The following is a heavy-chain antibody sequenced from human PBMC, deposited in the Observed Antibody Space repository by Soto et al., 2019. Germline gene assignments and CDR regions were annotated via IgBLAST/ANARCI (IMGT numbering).Heavy chain of an antibody. J-gene: IGHJ5*02. CDR3: ARDRTDSGYYTNWVKP. CDR2: IIPIFGTA. Sequence: SVKVSCKASGGTFGSDAITWVRQAPGQGLEWVGRIIPIFGTANYAQNLQGRVTISADKSTLTSYMELHSLTSDDTALYYCARDRTDSGYYTNWVKPWRQGTQVSV. D-gene: IGHD3-22*01. V-gene: IGHV1-69*06. CDR1: GGTFGSDA.